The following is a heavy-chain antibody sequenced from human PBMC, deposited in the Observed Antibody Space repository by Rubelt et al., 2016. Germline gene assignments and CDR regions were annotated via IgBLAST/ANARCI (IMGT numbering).Heavy chain of an antibody. J-gene: IGHJ4*02. CDR2: ISYDGSNK. CDR3: AKVNGDYVIDY. Sequence: KGLEWVAVISYDGSNKYYADSVKGRFTISRDNSKNTLYLQMNSLRAEDTAVYYCAKVNGDYVIDYWGQGTLVTVSS. D-gene: IGHD4-17*01. V-gene: IGHV3-30*04.